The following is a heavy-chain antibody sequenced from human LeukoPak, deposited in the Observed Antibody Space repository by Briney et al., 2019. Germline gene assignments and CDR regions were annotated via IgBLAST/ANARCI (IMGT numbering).Heavy chain of an antibody. Sequence: PGGSLRLSCAASGFTFDDYAMHWVRQAPGKGLEWVAVIWYDGSEKYYADSVKGRFIISRDNSKNMLYLQMNSLRADDTAVYYCARRGNNKILDYWGQGTLVTVSS. V-gene: IGHV3-33*08. CDR3: ARRGNNKILDY. J-gene: IGHJ4*02. CDR2: IWYDGSEK. D-gene: IGHD3-10*01. CDR1: GFTFDDYA.